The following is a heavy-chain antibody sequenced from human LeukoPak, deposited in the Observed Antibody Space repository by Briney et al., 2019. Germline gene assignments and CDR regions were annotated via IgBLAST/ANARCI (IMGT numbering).Heavy chain of an antibody. CDR1: GGSFSGYY. CDR3: ARQRDGYPED. Sequence: SETLSLTCAVYGGSFSGYYWSWIRQPPGKGLEWIGSIYYSGSTYYNPSLKSRVTISVDTSKNQFSLKLSSVTAADTAVYYCARQRDGYPEDWGQGTLVTVSS. J-gene: IGHJ4*02. D-gene: IGHD5-24*01. CDR2: IYYSGST. V-gene: IGHV4-34*01.